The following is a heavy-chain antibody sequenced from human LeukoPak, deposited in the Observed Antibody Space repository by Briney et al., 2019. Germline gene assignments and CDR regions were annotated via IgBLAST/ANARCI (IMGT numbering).Heavy chain of an antibody. Sequence: PSETLSLTCTVSGGSISNYYWNWIRQPPGKGLEWVGYIPYSGGTNYNPSLKSRVTISIDTSKNQFSLKLSSVTAADTAVYYCARYVGYCSGGSCYSENWFDPWGQGTLVTVSS. D-gene: IGHD2-15*01. J-gene: IGHJ5*02. CDR3: ARYVGYCSGGSCYSENWFDP. CDR1: GGSISNYY. V-gene: IGHV4-59*01. CDR2: IPYSGGT.